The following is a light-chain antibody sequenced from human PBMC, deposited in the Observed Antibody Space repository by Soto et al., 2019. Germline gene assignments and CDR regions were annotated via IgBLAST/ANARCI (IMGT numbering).Light chain of an antibody. J-gene: IGLJ2*01. CDR1: GSNIGNNY. CDR3: GTWDSSLSAVV. V-gene: IGLV1-51*01. Sequence: QSVLTQPPSVSAAPGQKVTISCSGSGSNIGNNYVSWYQQLPGTASKLLIYDNNKRPSGIPDRFSGSKSGTSATLGITGLQTGDEADYYCGTWDSSLSAVVFGGGTKVTVL. CDR2: DNN.